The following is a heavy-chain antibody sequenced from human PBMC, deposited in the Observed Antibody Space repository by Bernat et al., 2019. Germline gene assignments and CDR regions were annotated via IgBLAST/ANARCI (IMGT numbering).Heavy chain of an antibody. Sequence: EVQLVESGGGLIQPGGSLRLSCAASGFTVSNNYMSWVRLAPGEGLQWVSVLYTSGDTFYADSVKGRFTISRDNFRNTLYLYLNSLRGEDTAVYYCAGLRQPVADDAFDIWGQGTMVTVSS. CDR2: LYTSGDT. V-gene: IGHV3-53*01. CDR1: GFTVSNNY. CDR3: AGLRQPVADDAFDI. D-gene: IGHD6-19*01. J-gene: IGHJ3*02.